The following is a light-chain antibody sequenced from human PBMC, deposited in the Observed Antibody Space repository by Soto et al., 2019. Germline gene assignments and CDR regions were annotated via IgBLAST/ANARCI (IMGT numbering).Light chain of an antibody. CDR2: KAS. J-gene: IGKJ2*01. Sequence: DIPMTQSPSTLSASVGDRVTITCRASQSISSWLAWYQQKPGKAPKLLIYKASSLESGVPSRFSGSGSGTEFTLTISSLQPDDFATYYCQQYNSYSPLYTFGQGTKPEIK. CDR3: QQYNSYSPLYT. V-gene: IGKV1-5*03. CDR1: QSISSW.